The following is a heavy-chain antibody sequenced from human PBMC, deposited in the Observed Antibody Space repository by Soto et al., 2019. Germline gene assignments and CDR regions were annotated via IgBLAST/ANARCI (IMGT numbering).Heavy chain of an antibody. CDR2: IYPGDSDS. V-gene: IGHV5-51*01. J-gene: IGHJ5*02. CDR1: GYSFSTSW. Sequence: PGESLKISCKVPGYSFSTSWMGWVRQLLGKGLEWMGIIYPGDSDSRYGPSFEGHVTFSVDKSISTAYLEWSSLKASDTAIYYCARLSRRVAQESNYFDPWGQGTLVTGS. CDR3: ARLSRRVAQESNYFDP. D-gene: IGHD2-8*01.